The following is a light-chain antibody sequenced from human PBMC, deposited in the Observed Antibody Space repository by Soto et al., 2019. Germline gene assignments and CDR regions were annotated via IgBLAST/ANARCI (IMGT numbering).Light chain of an antibody. CDR3: QQYCSSPPIT. CDR1: QSVSSTY. CDR2: GTS. Sequence: EIVLTQSPGTLSLSPGERATLSCRASQSVSSTYLAWYQQKPGQAPRLLIYGTSSRATGIPDRFSGSGSGTDFTLTISRLEPEDFAVYYCQQYCSSPPITFGPGTKVEI. J-gene: IGKJ3*01. V-gene: IGKV3-20*01.